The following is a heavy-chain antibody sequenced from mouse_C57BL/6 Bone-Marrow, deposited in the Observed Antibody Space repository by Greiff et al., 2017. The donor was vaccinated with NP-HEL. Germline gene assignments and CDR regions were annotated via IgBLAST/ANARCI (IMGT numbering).Heavy chain of an antibody. Sequence: QVQLQQSGPELVKPGASVKISCKASGYAFSSSWMNWVKQRPGKGLEWIGRIYPGDGDTNYNGKFKGKATLTADKSSSTAYMQLSRLTSEDSAVYFCVRERVYYGSLFDFWGQGTTLTVSS. CDR2: IYPGDGDT. J-gene: IGHJ2*01. CDR3: VRERVYYGSLFDF. CDR1: GYAFSSSW. V-gene: IGHV1-82*01. D-gene: IGHD2-1*01.